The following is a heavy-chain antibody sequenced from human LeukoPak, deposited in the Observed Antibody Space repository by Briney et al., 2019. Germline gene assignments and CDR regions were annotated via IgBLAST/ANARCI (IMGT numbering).Heavy chain of an antibody. D-gene: IGHD5-18*01. Sequence: ASVKVSCKASGYTFTSYYMHRVRQAPGQGLEWMGIINPSGGSTSYAQKLQGRVSMTRDTSTSTVYMELSSLRSEDTAVYYCARETTMVTNYYYYSGMDVWGQGTTVTVSS. CDR3: ARETTMVTNYYYYSGMDV. J-gene: IGHJ6*02. CDR1: GYTFTSYY. V-gene: IGHV1-46*01. CDR2: INPSGGST.